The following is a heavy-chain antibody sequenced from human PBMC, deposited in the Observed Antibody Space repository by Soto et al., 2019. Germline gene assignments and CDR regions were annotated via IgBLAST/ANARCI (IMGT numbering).Heavy chain of an antibody. CDR2: INAGNGNT. Sequence: QVQLVQSGAEVKKPGASVKVSCKASGYTFTRYNMHWVRQAPGQRLEWMGWINAGNGNTKYSQKFQGRVTITRDTSANTAYMELSSLISEDTAVYYCARPKDYDVCLDYWGQGTLVTVSS. V-gene: IGHV1-3*01. CDR1: GYTFTRYN. CDR3: ARPKDYDVCLDY. D-gene: IGHD3-22*01. J-gene: IGHJ4*02.